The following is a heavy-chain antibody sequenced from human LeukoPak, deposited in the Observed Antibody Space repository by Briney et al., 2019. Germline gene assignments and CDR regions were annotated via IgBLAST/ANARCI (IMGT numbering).Heavy chain of an antibody. V-gene: IGHV1-3*01. CDR1: GYTFTSYA. J-gene: IGHJ6*02. CDR2: INAGNGNT. D-gene: IGHD6-19*01. Sequence: ASVKVSCKAPGYTFTSYAMHWVRQAPGQRLEWMGWINAGNGNTKYSQKFQGRDTITRDTSASTAYMELSSLRSEDTAVYYCAREIAGGWDYYYYGMDVWGQGTTVTVSS. CDR3: AREIAGGWDYYYYGMDV.